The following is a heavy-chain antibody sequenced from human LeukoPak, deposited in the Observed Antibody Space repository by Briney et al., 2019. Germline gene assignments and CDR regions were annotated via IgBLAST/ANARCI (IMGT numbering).Heavy chain of an antibody. V-gene: IGHV4-34*01. D-gene: IGHD3-22*01. CDR3: ARKTGTMIVDY. Sequence: PSETLSLTCAVYGGSFSGYYWSWIRQPPGKGLEWIGEINHSGSTNYNPSLKSRVTISVVTSKNQFSLKLSSVTAADTAVYYCARKTGTMIVDYWGQGTLVTVSP. CDR1: GGSFSGYY. J-gene: IGHJ4*02. CDR2: INHSGST.